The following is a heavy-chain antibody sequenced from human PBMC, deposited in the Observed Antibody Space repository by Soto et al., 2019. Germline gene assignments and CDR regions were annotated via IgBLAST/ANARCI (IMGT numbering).Heavy chain of an antibody. CDR1: GFTFSSYW. D-gene: IGHD2-15*01. Sequence: EVQLVESGGGLVQPGGSLRLSCAASGFTFSSYWMHWVRQAPGKGLVWVSRINSDGSSTSYADSVKGRFTISRDNVKNTRYLQMNSLRAEDTAVYYCARDVSGYCSGGSCYSRYFQHWGQGTLVTVSS. CDR3: ARDVSGYCSGGSCYSRYFQH. V-gene: IGHV3-74*01. J-gene: IGHJ1*01. CDR2: INSDGSST.